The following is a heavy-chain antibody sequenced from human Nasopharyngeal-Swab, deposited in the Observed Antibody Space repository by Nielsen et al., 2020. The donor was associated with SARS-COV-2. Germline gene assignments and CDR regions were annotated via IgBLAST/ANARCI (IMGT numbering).Heavy chain of an antibody. D-gene: IGHD4-11*01. Sequence: SETLSLTCAVYGGSFSGYYWSWIRQPPGKGLEWIGEINHSGSTNYNSSLKSRVTISVDTSKNQFSLKLSSVTAADTAVYYCARHDYSNYNWGQGTLVTVSS. CDR1: GGSFSGYY. CDR3: ARHDYSNYN. V-gene: IGHV4-34*01. CDR2: INHSGST. J-gene: IGHJ4*02.